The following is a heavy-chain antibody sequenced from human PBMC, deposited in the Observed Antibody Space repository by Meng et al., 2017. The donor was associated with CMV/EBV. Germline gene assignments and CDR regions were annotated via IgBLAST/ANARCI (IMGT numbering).Heavy chain of an antibody. D-gene: IGHD1-7*01. CDR3: ARDRVDGITGTTSGYDY. CDR2: IYYSGST. V-gene: IGHV4-59*01. Sequence: GSLSLTCTVSGGSISSYYWSWIRQPPGKGLEWIGYIYYSGSTNYNPSLKSRVTISVDTSKNQFSLKLSSVTAADTAVYYCARDRVDGITGTTSGYDYWGQGTLVTSPQ. J-gene: IGHJ4*02. CDR1: GGSISSYY.